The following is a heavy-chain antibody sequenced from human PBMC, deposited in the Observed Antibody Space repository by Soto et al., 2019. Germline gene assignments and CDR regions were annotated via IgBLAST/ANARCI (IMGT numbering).Heavy chain of an antibody. CDR3: ARDRRYCTNGVCPSTWFDP. CDR1: GGTFSSYT. CDR2: INAGNGNT. V-gene: IGHV1-3*01. Sequence: ASVKVSCKASGGTFSSYTISWVRQAPGQGLEWMGWINAGNGNTKYSQKFQGRVTITRDTSASTAYMELSSLRSEDTAVYYCARDRRYCTNGVCPSTWFDPWGQGTLVTVSS. J-gene: IGHJ5*02. D-gene: IGHD2-8*01.